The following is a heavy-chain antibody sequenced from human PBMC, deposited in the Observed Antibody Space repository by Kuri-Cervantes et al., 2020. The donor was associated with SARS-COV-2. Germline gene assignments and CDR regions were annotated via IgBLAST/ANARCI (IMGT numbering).Heavy chain of an antibody. Sequence: GESLKISCAASGFTFSDYYMSWIRQAPGKGLEWVSYISSSGSTIYCADSVKGRFTISRDNAKNSLYLQMNSLRAEDTAVYYCARETAGEGSFDYWGQGTLVTVSS. D-gene: IGHD7-27*01. J-gene: IGHJ4*02. V-gene: IGHV3-11*04. CDR2: ISSSGSTI. CDR3: ARETAGEGSFDY. CDR1: GFTFSDYY.